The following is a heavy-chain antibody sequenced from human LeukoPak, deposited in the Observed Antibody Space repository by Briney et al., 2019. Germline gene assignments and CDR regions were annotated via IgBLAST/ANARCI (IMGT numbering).Heavy chain of an antibody. CDR2: IIPIFGTA. Sequence: SVKVSCKASGGTFSSYAISWVRQAPGQGLEWMGGIIPIFGTANYAQKFQGRVTITADKSTSTAYMELSSLRSEDTAVYCCARKDGYCSSTSCYASDYYYYMDVWGKGTTVTVSS. CDR1: GGTFSSYA. CDR3: ARKDGYCSSTSCYASDYYYYMDV. V-gene: IGHV1-69*06. J-gene: IGHJ6*03. D-gene: IGHD2-2*01.